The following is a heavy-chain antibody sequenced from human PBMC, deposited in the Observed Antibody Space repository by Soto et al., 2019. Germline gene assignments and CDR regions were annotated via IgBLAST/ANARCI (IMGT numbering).Heavy chain of an antibody. D-gene: IGHD1-26*01. V-gene: IGHV3-48*02. J-gene: IGHJ6*02. CDR1: GFTFSSYS. CDR3: ARIRGSSSVYYYGMDV. Sequence: EVQLVESGGGLVQPGGSLRLSCAASGFTFSSYSMNWVRQASGKGLEWVSYISSSSSTIYYADSVKGRFTISRDNAKNSLYLQMNSLRDEDTAVYYCARIRGSSSVYYYGMDVWGQGTTVTVSS. CDR2: ISSSSSTI.